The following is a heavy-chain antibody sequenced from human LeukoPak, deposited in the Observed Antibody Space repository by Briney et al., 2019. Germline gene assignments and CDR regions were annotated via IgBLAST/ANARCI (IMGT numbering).Heavy chain of an antibody. CDR3: ARDFGPSSRMDV. V-gene: IGHV1-46*01. CDR1: GYTFTSYY. Sequence: ASVSVSCKASGYTFTSYYMHWVRQAPGQGREWMGLINPSGGSTIYAQKFEGRVTITRDRSTSTVYRELSSLRSEDTAVYYCARDFGPSSRMDVWGKGTTVTVSS. CDR2: INPSGGST. D-gene: IGHD3-16*01. J-gene: IGHJ6*03.